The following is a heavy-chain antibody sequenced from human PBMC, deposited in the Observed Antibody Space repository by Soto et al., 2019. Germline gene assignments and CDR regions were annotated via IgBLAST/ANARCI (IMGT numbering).Heavy chain of an antibody. J-gene: IGHJ6*02. D-gene: IGHD3-10*01. Sequence: QVQLVQSGAEVKKPGSSVKVSCKASGGTFGNSALSWVRQAPGQGLEWMGGIIPSFATGNSAPEFQGRLTIPADKSTTTAYMELSSLRSEDTAVYYCARSYYGSGSYWFYGMDVWGQGTTVTVS. CDR3: ARSYYGSGSYWFYGMDV. CDR2: IIPSFATG. V-gene: IGHV1-69*06. CDR1: GGTFGNSA.